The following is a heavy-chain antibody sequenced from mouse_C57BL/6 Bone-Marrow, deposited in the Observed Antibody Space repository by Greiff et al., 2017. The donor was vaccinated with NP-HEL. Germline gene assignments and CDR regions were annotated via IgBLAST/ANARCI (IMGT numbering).Heavy chain of an antibody. CDR3: TGLSYRNWYFDV. CDR2: IYPGNSDT. V-gene: IGHV1-5*01. D-gene: IGHD2-14*01. J-gene: IGHJ1*03. Sequence: LQQSGTVLARPGASVKMSCKTSGYTFTSYWMHWVKQRPGQGLEWIGAIYPGNSDTSYNQKFKGKAKLTAVTSASTAYMELSSLTNEDSAVYYCTGLSYRNWYFDVWGTGTTVTVSS. CDR1: GYTFTSYW.